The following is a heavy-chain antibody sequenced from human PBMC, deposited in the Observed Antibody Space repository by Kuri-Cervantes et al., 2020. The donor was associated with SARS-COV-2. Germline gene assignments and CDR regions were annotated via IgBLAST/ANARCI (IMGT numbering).Heavy chain of an antibody. Sequence: SVKVSCKASGYTFTGYYMHWVRQAPGQGLEWMGGIIPIFGTANYAQKFQGRVTITADESTSTAYMELSSLRSEDTAVYYCAGLTFYSLVPQWGQGTLVTDSS. CDR3: AGLTFYSLVPQ. CDR2: IIPIFGTA. J-gene: IGHJ4*02. D-gene: IGHD6-13*01. V-gene: IGHV1-69*13. CDR1: GYTFTGYY.